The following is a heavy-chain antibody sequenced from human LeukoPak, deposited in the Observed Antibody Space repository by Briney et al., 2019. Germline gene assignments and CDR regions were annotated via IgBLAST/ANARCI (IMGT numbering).Heavy chain of an antibody. CDR2: IYPGDSET. Sequence: RGESLKISCKGSGYSFPTYWIGWVRQMPGKGLEWMGIIYPGDSETRYSPSFQGQVTISADKSISTAYLRWSRLKASDTAMYYCARKSRADYWGQGTLVTVSS. CDR1: GYSFPTYW. CDR3: ARKSRADY. V-gene: IGHV5-51*01. J-gene: IGHJ4*02.